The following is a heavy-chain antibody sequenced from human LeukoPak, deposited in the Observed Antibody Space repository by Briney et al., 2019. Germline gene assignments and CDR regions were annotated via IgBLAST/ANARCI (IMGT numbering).Heavy chain of an antibody. CDR1: GFILSSYD. V-gene: IGHV3-30*18. Sequence: GRSLRLSCAASGFILSSYDMHWARQAPGKGLEWVALISSDGTNKYYADAVKGRFTISRDNSKNTLYLQMNSLRGEDTAVYYCVKVLVTYTVDVWGQGTTVTVSS. J-gene: IGHJ6*02. CDR2: ISSDGTNK. CDR3: VKVLVTYTVDV. D-gene: IGHD1-1*01.